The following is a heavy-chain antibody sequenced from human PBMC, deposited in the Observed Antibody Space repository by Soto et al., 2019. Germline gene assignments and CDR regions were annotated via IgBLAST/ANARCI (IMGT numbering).Heavy chain of an antibody. D-gene: IGHD6-13*01. CDR2: RIPVFGTA. CDR1: GGTFRNYA. Sequence: QVQLVQSGAEVKKPGSSVKLSCKTSGGTFRNYAINWVRQAPGQGLEWMGGRIPVFGTANYAQTFQGRFTITADESTSTAYMELSSLRSGDTAVYYCAIPLPKQQLVRGAFDHWGQGTLVTVAS. CDR3: AIPLPKQQLVRGAFDH. J-gene: IGHJ4*02. V-gene: IGHV1-69*01.